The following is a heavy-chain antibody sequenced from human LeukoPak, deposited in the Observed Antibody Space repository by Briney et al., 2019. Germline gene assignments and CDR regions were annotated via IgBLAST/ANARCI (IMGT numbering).Heavy chain of an antibody. CDR2: INHSGST. CDR1: GGSFSGYY. CDR3: ASRQGSGWYADY. Sequence: PSETLSLTCAVYGGSFSGYYWSWIRQPPGKGLEWIGEINHSGSTNYNPSLKSRVTISVDTSKNQFSLKLSTVAAADTAVYYCASRQGSGWYADYWGQGTLVTVSS. V-gene: IGHV4-34*01. J-gene: IGHJ4*02. D-gene: IGHD6-19*01.